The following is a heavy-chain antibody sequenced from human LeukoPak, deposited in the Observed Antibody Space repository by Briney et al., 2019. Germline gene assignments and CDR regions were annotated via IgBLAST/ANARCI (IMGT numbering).Heavy chain of an antibody. CDR1: GGSFSGYY. V-gene: IGHV4-34*01. Sequence: QPSETLSLTCAVYGGSFSGYYWSWIRQPPGKGLEWIGEINHSGSTNYNPSLKSRVTISVDTSKNQFSLKLSSVTAADTAVYYCARQKKGVIITSQKRNWFDPWGQGTLVTVSS. J-gene: IGHJ5*02. CDR2: INHSGST. D-gene: IGHD3-10*01. CDR3: ARQKKGVIITSQKRNWFDP.